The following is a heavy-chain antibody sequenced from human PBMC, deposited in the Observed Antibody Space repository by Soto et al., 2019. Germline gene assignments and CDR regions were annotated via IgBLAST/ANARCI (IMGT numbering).Heavy chain of an antibody. J-gene: IGHJ4*02. Sequence: QVQLVQSGAEVKKPGSSVKVSCKASGGTFSSYAISWVRQAPGQGLEWMGGIIPIFGTANYAQKFQARVTITADKSTSTAYMELSSLSSEDTAVYYCASPYSSGWYEFDYWGQGTLVTVSS. CDR1: GGTFSSYA. CDR2: IIPIFGTA. D-gene: IGHD6-19*01. V-gene: IGHV1-69*06. CDR3: ASPYSSGWYEFDY.